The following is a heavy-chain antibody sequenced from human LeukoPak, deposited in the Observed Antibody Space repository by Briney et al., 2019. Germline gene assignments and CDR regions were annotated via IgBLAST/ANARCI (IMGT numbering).Heavy chain of an antibody. CDR1: GFTFSSYG. D-gene: IGHD6-13*01. Sequence: GGSLRLSCAASGFTFSSYGMHWVRQALGKGLEWVAVISYDGSNKYYADSVKGRFTISRDNSKNTLYLQMNSLRAEDTAVYYCARSAAAGQLLNWFDPWGQGTLVTVSS. V-gene: IGHV3-30*03. J-gene: IGHJ5*02. CDR2: ISYDGSNK. CDR3: ARSAAAGQLLNWFDP.